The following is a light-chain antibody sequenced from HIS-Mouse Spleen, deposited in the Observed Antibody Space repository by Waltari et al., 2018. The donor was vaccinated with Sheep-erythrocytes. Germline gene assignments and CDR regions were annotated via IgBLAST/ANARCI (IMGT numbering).Light chain of an antibody. J-gene: IGLJ2*01. CDR1: SSNIGSNT. Sequence: QSVLTQPPSASGTPGQRVTIPCSGSSSNIGSNTVNCYQQLPGTAPKLPIHSNNQRPSGVPDRFSGSKSGTSASLAISGLQSEDEADYYCAAWDDSLNGPVFGGGTKLTVL. CDR2: SNN. CDR3: AAWDDSLNGPV. V-gene: IGLV1-44*01.